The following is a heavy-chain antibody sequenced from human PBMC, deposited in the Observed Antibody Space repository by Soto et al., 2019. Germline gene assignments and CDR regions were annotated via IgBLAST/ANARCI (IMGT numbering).Heavy chain of an antibody. J-gene: IGHJ4*02. D-gene: IGHD3-16*01. CDR2: INHSGST. V-gene: IGHV4-39*07. CDR1: GGSISSGGYY. Sequence: PSETLSLTCTVSGGSISSGGYYWSWIRQPPGKGLEWIGEINHSGSTNYNPSLKSRVTISVDTSKNQFSLKLSSVTAADTAVYNCARGQINLDYWGQGTLVTVSS. CDR3: ARGQINLDY.